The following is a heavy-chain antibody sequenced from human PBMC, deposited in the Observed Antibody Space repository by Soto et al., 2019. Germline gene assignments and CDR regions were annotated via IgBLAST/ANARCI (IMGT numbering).Heavy chain of an antibody. CDR1: GYTFTSYY. J-gene: IGHJ4*02. D-gene: IGHD6-6*01. CDR2: LNPSGGST. CDR3: ARGTPVPQLVPPYFDY. Sequence: QVQLVQSGTEVKKPGASLKVSCKASGYTFTSYYIHWVRQAPGHGLEWMGILNPSGGSTSYAQKLQGRVTMTSDTSTSTVNMELRSLRSKDTAVYYCARGTPVPQLVPPYFDYWGQGTLVTVSS. V-gene: IGHV1-46*01.